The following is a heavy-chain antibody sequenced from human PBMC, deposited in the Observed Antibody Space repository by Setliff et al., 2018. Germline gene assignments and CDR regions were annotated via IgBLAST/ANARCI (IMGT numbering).Heavy chain of an antibody. D-gene: IGHD3-22*01. CDR2: INPSGGLT. CDR3: AIIGPDSSGYYWIFDY. V-gene: IGHV1-46*01. Sequence: ASVKVSCKASGYTFTSYGINWVRQAPGQGLEWMGIINPSGGLTKYAQKFQGRVTMTSDTSTNTVYLEVSSLRSGDTAMYYCAIIGPDSSGYYWIFDYWGQGTLVTVSS. CDR1: GYTFTSYG. J-gene: IGHJ4*02.